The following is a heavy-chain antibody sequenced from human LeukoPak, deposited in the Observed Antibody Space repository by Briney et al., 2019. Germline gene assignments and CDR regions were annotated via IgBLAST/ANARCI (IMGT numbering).Heavy chain of an antibody. CDR3: ARDGDYVWGSYRPD. J-gene: IGHJ4*02. Sequence: PGGSLRLSCAASGFTFSSYSMNWVRQAPGKGLEWVSSISSSSSYIYYADSVKGRFTISRDNAKNLLYLQMNSLRAEDTAVYYCARDGDYVWGSYRPDWGQGTLVTVSS. V-gene: IGHV3-21*01. CDR1: GFTFSSYS. CDR2: ISSSSSYI. D-gene: IGHD3-16*02.